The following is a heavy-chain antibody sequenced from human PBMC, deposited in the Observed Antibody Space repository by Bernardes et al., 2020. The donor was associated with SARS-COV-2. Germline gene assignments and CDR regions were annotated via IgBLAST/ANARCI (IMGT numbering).Heavy chain of an antibody. Sequence: GGSLRLSCEASGFTFRSYGMHWVRQVPGKGLAWLAVIWNDGRDKRHADSVKGRFTISRDNSKNTLYLQMNSLRDEDTAVYYCAREIVVVNSFFDHWGQGTLVTVSS. CDR1: GFTFRSYG. V-gene: IGHV3-33*01. D-gene: IGHD3-22*01. CDR2: IWNDGRDK. J-gene: IGHJ4*02. CDR3: AREIVVVNSFFDH.